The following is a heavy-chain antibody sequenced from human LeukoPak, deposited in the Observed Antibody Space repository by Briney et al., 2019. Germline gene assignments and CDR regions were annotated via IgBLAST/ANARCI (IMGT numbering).Heavy chain of an antibody. J-gene: IGHJ4*02. CDR3: ARDRYYDSSGYLPFDY. CDR1: GGSISSYY. D-gene: IGHD3-22*01. CDR2: IYTSGST. Sequence: PSETLSLTCTVSGGSISSYYWSWLRQPAGKGLEWIGRIYTSGSTNYNPSLKSRVTISVDTSKNQFSLKLSSVTAADTAVYYCARDRYYDSSGYLPFDYWGQGTLVTVSS. V-gene: IGHV4-4*07.